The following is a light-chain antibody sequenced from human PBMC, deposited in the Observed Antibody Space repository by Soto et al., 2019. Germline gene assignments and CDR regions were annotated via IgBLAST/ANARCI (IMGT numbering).Light chain of an antibody. Sequence: DIQMTQSPSTLSASVGDRVTITCRASQTIDSWLAWYQQRPGKPPNLLIYKASTLASGVPSRFSGSGSGTEFTLTINSLQPDDFATYYCQQYGDSPRTFGQGTKVDIK. V-gene: IGKV1-5*03. CDR3: QQYGDSPRT. CDR1: QTIDSW. J-gene: IGKJ1*01. CDR2: KAS.